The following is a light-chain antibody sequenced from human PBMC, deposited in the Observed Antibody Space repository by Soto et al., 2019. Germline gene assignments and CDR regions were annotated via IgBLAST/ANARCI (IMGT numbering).Light chain of an antibody. CDR2: GNS. CDR3: QSYDSRSNWV. V-gene: IGLV1-40*01. Sequence: QSVLTQPPSVSGAPGQRVTISCTGSSSNIGAGYDVHWYQQLPGTAPKLLIYGNSNRPSGVPDRFSGSKSGTSASLAITGLQVEDEADYYCQSYDSRSNWVFGGGTQLTVL. CDR1: SSNIGAGYD. J-gene: IGLJ3*02.